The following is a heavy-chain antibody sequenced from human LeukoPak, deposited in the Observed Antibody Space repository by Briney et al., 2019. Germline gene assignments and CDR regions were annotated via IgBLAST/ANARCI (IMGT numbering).Heavy chain of an antibody. Sequence: ASVKVSCKVSGYTLTELSMHWVRQAPGKGLEWMGGFDPEDGETIYAQKFQGRVTMTEDTSTDTAYMELSSLRSEDTAMYYCATDLIARRDGYKWVMDAFDIWGQGTMVTVSS. D-gene: IGHD5-24*01. CDR3: ATDLIARRDGYKWVMDAFDI. V-gene: IGHV1-24*01. CDR2: FDPEDGET. J-gene: IGHJ3*02. CDR1: GYTLTELS.